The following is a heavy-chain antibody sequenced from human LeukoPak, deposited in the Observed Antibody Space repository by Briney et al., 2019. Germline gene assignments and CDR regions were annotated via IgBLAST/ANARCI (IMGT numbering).Heavy chain of an antibody. D-gene: IGHD6-13*01. CDR1: GFTVSSNY. V-gene: IGHV3-66*01. J-gene: IGHJ6*02. CDR2: IYSGGST. Sequence: GGSLRLSCAASGFTVSSNYMSWVRQAPGKGLEWVSVIYSGGSTYYADSVKGRFTISRDNSKNTLYLQMNSLRAEDTAVYYCARDLSSSRYQSAKTDYYYGMDVWGQGTTVTVSS. CDR3: ARDLSSSRYQSAKTDYYYGMDV.